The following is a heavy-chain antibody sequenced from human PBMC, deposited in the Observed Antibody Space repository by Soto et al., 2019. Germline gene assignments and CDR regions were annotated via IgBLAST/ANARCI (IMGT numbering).Heavy chain of an antibody. CDR2: MKQDGSEK. Sequence: GGSLRLSCAASGFTFSSYWMSWVRQAPGKGLEWVANMKQDGSEKNYVDSVKGRFTISRDNAKKSLYLQMNSLRAEDTAVYYCARESSGWGTYYFDYWGQGILVPVSS. CDR3: ARESSGWGTYYFDY. J-gene: IGHJ4*02. CDR1: GFTFSSYW. V-gene: IGHV3-7*01. D-gene: IGHD6-19*01.